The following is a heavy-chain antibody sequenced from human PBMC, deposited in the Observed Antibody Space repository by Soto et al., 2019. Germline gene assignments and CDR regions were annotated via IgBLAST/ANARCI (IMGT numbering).Heavy chain of an antibody. CDR2: IYHSGST. CDR3: AAGSGLPRYY. V-gene: IGHV4-30-2*01. D-gene: IGHD3-10*01. CDR1: GGSISSGGYS. J-gene: IGHJ4*02. Sequence: QLQLQESGSGLVKPSQTLSLTCAVSGGSISSGGYSWSWIGQPPGQGLEWIGYIYHSGSTYYNPSVKSRVTISVARSKNKFSLKLSSVTAADTAVYYCAAGSGLPRYYWGQGTLVTVSS.